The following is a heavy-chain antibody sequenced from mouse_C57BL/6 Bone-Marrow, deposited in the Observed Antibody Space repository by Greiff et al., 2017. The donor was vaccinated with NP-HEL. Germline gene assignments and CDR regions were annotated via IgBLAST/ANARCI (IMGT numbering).Heavy chain of an antibody. J-gene: IGHJ4*01. CDR2: IDPSDSYT. CDR3: AGGLRRDYAMDY. V-gene: IGHV1-69*01. Sequence: QVQLQQSGAELVMPGASVKLSCKASGYTFTSYWMHWVKQRPGQGLEWIGEIDPSDSYTNYNQKFKGKSTLTVDKSSSTAYMQLSSLTSEDSAVYYCAGGLRRDYAMDYWGQGTSVTVSS. D-gene: IGHD2-4*01. CDR1: GYTFTSYW.